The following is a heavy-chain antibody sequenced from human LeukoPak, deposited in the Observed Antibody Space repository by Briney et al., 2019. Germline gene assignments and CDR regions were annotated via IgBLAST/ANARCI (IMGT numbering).Heavy chain of an antibody. CDR3: ARGFRESGNSESFDS. V-gene: IGHV3-66*01. D-gene: IGHD4-23*01. Sequence: GGSLRLSCTASGFTVSSNYMTWVRQAPGKGLEWVSIIYSGGSTYYADSVKGRFTISRDSSKNTMYLQMNSLRAEDTAVYYCARGFRESGNSESFDSWGQGTLVTVSS. J-gene: IGHJ4*02. CDR1: GFTVSSNY. CDR2: IYSGGST.